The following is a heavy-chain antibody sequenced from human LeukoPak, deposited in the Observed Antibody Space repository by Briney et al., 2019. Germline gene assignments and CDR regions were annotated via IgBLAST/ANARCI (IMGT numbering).Heavy chain of an antibody. J-gene: IGHJ4*02. Sequence: ASVKVSCKVSGYTLTELSMHWGGRPPGNGLRGWGGFDPEDGETIYAQKFQGRVTMTEDTSTDTAYMELSSLRSEDTAVYYCATLHYDFWSGSSWGQGTLVTVSS. CDR3: ATLHYDFWSGSS. D-gene: IGHD3-3*01. CDR1: GYTLTELS. V-gene: IGHV1-24*01. CDR2: FDPEDGET.